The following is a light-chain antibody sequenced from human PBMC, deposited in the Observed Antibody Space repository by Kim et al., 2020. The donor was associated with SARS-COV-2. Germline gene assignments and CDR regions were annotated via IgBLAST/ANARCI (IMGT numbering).Light chain of an antibody. CDR2: EVS. Sequence: PGQSVTISCTGTSSDVGGYNYVSWYQQHPGKAPKLMIYEVSQRPSGVPDRFSGSKSGNTASLTVSGLQAEDEADYYCSSYAGSNIIFGGVTKLTVL. V-gene: IGLV2-8*01. CDR3: SSYAGSNII. CDR1: SSDVGGYNY. J-gene: IGLJ2*01.